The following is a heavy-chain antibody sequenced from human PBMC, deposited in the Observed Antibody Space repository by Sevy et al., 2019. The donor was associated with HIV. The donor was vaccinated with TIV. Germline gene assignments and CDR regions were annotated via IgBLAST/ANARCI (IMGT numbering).Heavy chain of an antibody. CDR3: TRNGGAFDNGFDP. CDR2: ISSSGNSI. V-gene: IGHV3-48*03. D-gene: IGHD2-8*01. J-gene: IGHJ5*02. CDR1: GFTFSSYD. Sequence: GGSLRLSCTASGFTFSSYDMNWVRQAPGKGLEWVSQISSSGNSIYYADSVKGRFTISRDNAKNSLNLQMNSLRAEDTAVYYCTRNGGAFDNGFDPWGQGTLVTVSS.